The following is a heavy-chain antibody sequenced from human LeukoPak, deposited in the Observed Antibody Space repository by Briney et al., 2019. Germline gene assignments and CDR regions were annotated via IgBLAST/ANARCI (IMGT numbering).Heavy chain of an antibody. J-gene: IGHJ4*02. D-gene: IGHD4-11*01. V-gene: IGHV3-7*04. CDR1: GLTFSNNW. CDR3: ARATL. CDR2: IKQDGSEK. Sequence: GGSLRLSCAASGLTFSNNWMSWVRQAPGKGLEWVANIKQDGSEKYYVDSVKGGFTISRDNAKNSLYLQMNSLRAEDTAVYYCARATLWGQGTLVTVSS.